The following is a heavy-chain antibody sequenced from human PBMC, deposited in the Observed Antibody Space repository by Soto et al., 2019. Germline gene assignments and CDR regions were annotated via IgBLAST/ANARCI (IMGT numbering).Heavy chain of an antibody. CDR3: AKPYYYDSSGYYYFDC. V-gene: IGHV3-23*01. D-gene: IGHD3-22*01. CDR2: ISGSGGST. Sequence: GGSLRLSCAASGFTFSSYAMSWVRQAPGKGLEWVSAISGSGGSTYYADSVKGRFTISRDNSKNTLYLQMNSLRAEDTAVYYCAKPYYYDSSGYYYFDCWGQGTLVTVSS. J-gene: IGHJ4*02. CDR1: GFTFSSYA.